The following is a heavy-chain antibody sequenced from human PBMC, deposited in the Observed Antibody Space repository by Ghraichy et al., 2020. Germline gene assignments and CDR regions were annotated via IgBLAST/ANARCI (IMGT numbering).Heavy chain of an antibody. D-gene: IGHD3-16*01. CDR2: IYYSGST. CDR3: ARLDSLGGGDY. J-gene: IGHJ4*02. V-gene: IGHV4-39*01. CDR1: GGSISSSSYC. Sequence: SETLSLTCTVSGGSISSSSYCWGWIRQPPGKGLEWIGTIYYSGSTYYNPSLKSRVTISVDTSKNQFSLKLSSVTAADTAVYYCARLDSLGGGDYWGQGTLVTVSS.